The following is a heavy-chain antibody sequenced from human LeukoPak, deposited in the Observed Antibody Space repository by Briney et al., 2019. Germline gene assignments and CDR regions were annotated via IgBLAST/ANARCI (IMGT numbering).Heavy chain of an antibody. Sequence: SETLSLTCTVSGGSISSGDYYWSWIRQPPGKGLEWIGYIYYSGSTYYNPSLKSRVTISVDTSKNQFSLKLSSVTAADTAVYYCARDPSRGLFDYWGQGTLVTVSS. CDR1: GGSISSGDYY. J-gene: IGHJ4*02. CDR2: IYYSGST. CDR3: ARDPSRGLFDY. D-gene: IGHD6-19*01. V-gene: IGHV4-30-4*01.